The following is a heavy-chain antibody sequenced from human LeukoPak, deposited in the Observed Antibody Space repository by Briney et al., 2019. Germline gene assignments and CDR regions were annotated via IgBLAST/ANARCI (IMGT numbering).Heavy chain of an antibody. CDR3: ARVDTAMNDAFDI. D-gene: IGHD5-18*01. CDR1: GGSFSGYY. CDR2: INHSGST. Sequence: SETLSLTCAVYGGSFSGYYWSWIRQPPGKGLEWIGEINHSGSTNYNPSLKSRVTISVDTSKNQFSLKLSSVTAADTAVYYCARVDTAMNDAFDIWGQGTMATVSS. V-gene: IGHV4-34*01. J-gene: IGHJ3*02.